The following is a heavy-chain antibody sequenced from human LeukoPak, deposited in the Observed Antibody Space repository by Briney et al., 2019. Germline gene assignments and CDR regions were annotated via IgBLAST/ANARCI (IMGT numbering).Heavy chain of an antibody. CDR3: AKDTMPPKSGFDP. J-gene: IGHJ5*02. CDR2: IRYDGSNK. V-gene: IGHV3-30*02. D-gene: IGHD2-2*01. Sequence: GGSLSLPRAASGFLYSSYGAHGARQAPAKGLEWVAFIRYDGSNKYYADSVKGRFTLSRDNSKNTLYLQMNSLRAEDTAVYYCAKDTMPPKSGFDPSGQGTLVTVSS. CDR1: GFLYSSYG.